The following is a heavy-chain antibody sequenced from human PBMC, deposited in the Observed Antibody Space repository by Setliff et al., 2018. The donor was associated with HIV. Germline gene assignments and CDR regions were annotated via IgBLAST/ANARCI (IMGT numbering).Heavy chain of an antibody. Sequence: SETLSLTCAVYGGSFSDNYWSWIRQPPGKGLDWVAEINHNGNINYNPSLKSRVTISMDPSKKLFSLKLSPVTAADTAVYYCARGSLYYGLGSHYLRSWFDPWGQGTLVTVSS. CDR1: GGSFSDNY. J-gene: IGHJ5*02. CDR2: INHNGNI. D-gene: IGHD3-10*01. CDR3: ARGSLYYGLGSHYLRSWFDP. V-gene: IGHV4-34*01.